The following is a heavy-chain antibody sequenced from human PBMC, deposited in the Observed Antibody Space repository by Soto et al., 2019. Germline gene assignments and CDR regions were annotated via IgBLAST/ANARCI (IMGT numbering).Heavy chain of an antibody. V-gene: IGHV1-69*13. J-gene: IGHJ6*02. CDR3: ASLSVVATPNYYYYYGMDV. D-gene: IGHD2-15*01. CDR1: GGTFSSYA. Sequence: SVKVSCKASGGTFSSYAISWVRQAPGQGLEWMGGIIPILGTANYAQKFQGRVTITADESTSTAYMELSSLRSEDTAVYYCASLSVVATPNYYYYYGMDVWGQGXTVTVYS. CDR2: IIPILGTA.